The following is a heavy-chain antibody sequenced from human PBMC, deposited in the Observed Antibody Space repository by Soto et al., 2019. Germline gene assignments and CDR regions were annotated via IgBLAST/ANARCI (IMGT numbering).Heavy chain of an antibody. V-gene: IGHV4-59*01. CDR1: GGSISSYY. J-gene: IGHJ4*02. CDR2: IYYSGST. CDR3: ARSVAGRRPFDY. Sequence: SETLSLTCTVSGGSISSYYWSWIRQPPGKGLEWIGYIYYSGSTNYNPSLKSRVTISVDTSKNQFSLKLSSVTAADTAVYYCARSVAGRRPFDYWGQGTLVTVSS. D-gene: IGHD6-19*01.